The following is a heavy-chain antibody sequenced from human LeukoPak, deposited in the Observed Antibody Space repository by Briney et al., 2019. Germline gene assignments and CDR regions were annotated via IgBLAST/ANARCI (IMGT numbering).Heavy chain of an antibody. Sequence: GGSLRLSCAASGFTFSSYWMSWVRQAPGKGLEWVANINQGGSEKYYVDSMKGRFTISRDNAKSSLYLQMNSPRAEDTAVYYCARGPTVAAANNWYFDLWGRGTLVTVSS. CDR2: INQGGSEK. CDR3: ARGPTVAAANNWYFDL. D-gene: IGHD2-2*01. CDR1: GFTFSSYW. J-gene: IGHJ2*01. V-gene: IGHV3-7*01.